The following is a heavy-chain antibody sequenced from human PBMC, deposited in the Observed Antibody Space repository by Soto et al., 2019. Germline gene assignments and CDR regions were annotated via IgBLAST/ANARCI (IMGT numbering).Heavy chain of an antibody. D-gene: IGHD3-22*01. CDR2: ISPKSTYR. Sequence: GGSLRLSCATSGFPFSDYYMSWIRQAPGKGLEWLSHISPKSTYRNYADSVKGRFTISRDNSKNTLHLQMDSLRVEDTAEYYCAKMGDSSGYDYFDYWGQGTQVTVSS. CDR1: GFPFSDYY. V-gene: IGHV3-11*03. CDR3: AKMGDSSGYDYFDY. J-gene: IGHJ4*02.